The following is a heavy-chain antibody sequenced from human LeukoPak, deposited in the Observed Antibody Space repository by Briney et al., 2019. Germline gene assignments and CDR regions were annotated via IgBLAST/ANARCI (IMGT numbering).Heavy chain of an antibody. CDR3: TSNFRDRRFDFGY. J-gene: IGHJ4*02. CDR1: GFTFSNYA. CDR2: ISYDGSER. V-gene: IGHV3-30*04. D-gene: IGHD2/OR15-2a*01. Sequence: AGGSLRLSCAASGFTFSNYAMHWVRQAPGQGLEWVAFISYDGSERYYADSAKGRFTISRDNSENTLYLQMNSLRAEDTALYYCTSNFRDRRFDFGYWGQGALVTVSS.